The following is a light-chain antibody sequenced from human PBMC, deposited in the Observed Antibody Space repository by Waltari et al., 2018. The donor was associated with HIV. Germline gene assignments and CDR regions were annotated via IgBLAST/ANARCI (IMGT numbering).Light chain of an antibody. CDR1: RRVSYASKRKFY. CDR3: QQYFSVPWT. J-gene: IGKJ1*01. Sequence: DIVMTQSPDSLIVSFGERATIDCRTSRRVSYASKRKFYLAWYQQKAGQSPKLLFHWASSRESGVPDRFTASGSATNFTLTIRSLRAEDVATYFCQQYFSVPWTFGQG. CDR2: WAS. V-gene: IGKV4-1*01.